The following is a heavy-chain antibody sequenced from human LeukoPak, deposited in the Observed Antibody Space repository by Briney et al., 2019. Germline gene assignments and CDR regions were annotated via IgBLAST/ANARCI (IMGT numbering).Heavy chain of an antibody. J-gene: IGHJ4*02. CDR3: ARFQAARPFDY. CDR2: ISSSSSYI. D-gene: IGHD6-6*01. Sequence: PGGSLRLSCAASGFTFSSYSMNWVRQAPGKGLEWVSSISSSSSYIYYADSVKGRFTISRDNAKNSLYLQMNCLRAEDTAVYYCARFQAARPFDYWGQGTLVTVSS. CDR1: GFTFSSYS. V-gene: IGHV3-21*01.